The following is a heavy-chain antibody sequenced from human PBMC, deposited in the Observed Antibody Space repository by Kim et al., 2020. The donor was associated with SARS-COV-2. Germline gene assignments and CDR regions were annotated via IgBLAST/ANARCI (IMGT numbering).Heavy chain of an antibody. CDR3: ARGRRLGAIHYYYYGMDV. Sequence: ASVKVSCKASGYTFTSYGISWVRQAPGQGLEWMGWISAYNGKTNYAQKLQGRVTMTTDTSTSTAYMELRSLRSDDTAVYYCARGRRLGAIHYYYYGMDVWGQGTTVTVSS. J-gene: IGHJ6*02. V-gene: IGHV1-18*04. CDR2: ISAYNGKT. CDR1: GYTFTSYG. D-gene: IGHD1-26*01.